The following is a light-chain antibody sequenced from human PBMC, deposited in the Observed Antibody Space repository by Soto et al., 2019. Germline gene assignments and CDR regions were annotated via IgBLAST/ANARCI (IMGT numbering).Light chain of an antibody. CDR2: GAS. CDR3: QQYNNGGT. V-gene: IGKV3-15*01. CDR1: QSVSSN. J-gene: IGKJ1*01. Sequence: EIVMTQSPATLSVSPGERATLSCRASQSVSSNLAWYQQKPGQAPRLLIYGASTRATGIPARFSGSWSGTEFTLTISSLQSEDFTVYYWQQYNNGGTFGQGTKVEIK.